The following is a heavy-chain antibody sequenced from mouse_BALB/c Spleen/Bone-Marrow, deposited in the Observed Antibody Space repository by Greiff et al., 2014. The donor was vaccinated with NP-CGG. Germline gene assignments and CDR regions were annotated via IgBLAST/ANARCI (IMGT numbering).Heavy chain of an antibody. CDR3: ARSQAYYGNYFAY. V-gene: IGHV5-6-3*01. Sequence: DVMLVESGGGLVQPGGSLKLSCAASGFTFSSYGMSWVRQTPDKRLELVATINSNGGSTYYPDSVKGRFTISRDNAKNTLYLQMSSLKSEDTAMYYCARSQAYYGNYFAYWGQGTTLTVSS. CDR2: INSNGGST. D-gene: IGHD2-10*01. CDR1: GFTFSSYG. J-gene: IGHJ2*01.